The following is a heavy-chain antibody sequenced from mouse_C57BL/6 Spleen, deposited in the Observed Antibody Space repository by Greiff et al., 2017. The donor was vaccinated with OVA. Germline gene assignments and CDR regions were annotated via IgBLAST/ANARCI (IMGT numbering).Heavy chain of an antibody. CDR1: GYTFTSSW. D-gene: IGHD1-1*01. Sequence: QVQLQQPGAELVMPGASVKLSCKASGYTFTSSWMHWVKQRPGQGLEWIGELDPSDSYTNYNQKFKGKSTLTVDKSSSTAYMQLSSLTSEDSAVYYCARHYYGSSRYFEVWGTGTTVTVSS. CDR3: ARHYYGSSRYFEV. CDR2: LDPSDSYT. J-gene: IGHJ1*03. V-gene: IGHV1-69*01.